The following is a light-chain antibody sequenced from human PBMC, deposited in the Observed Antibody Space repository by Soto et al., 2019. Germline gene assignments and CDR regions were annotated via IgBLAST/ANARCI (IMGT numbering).Light chain of an antibody. Sequence: DIQMTQSPSSLSASVGDRVTITCRASQGISNLLGWFQHKPGKAPKRLIYAASSLHCGVPSRFSGSGSMTEFTLTTAGLQPEDFADYYCLQHNTSPYTFGQGNKLEIK. CDR2: AAS. V-gene: IGKV1-17*01. CDR1: QGISNL. CDR3: LQHNTSPYT. J-gene: IGKJ2*01.